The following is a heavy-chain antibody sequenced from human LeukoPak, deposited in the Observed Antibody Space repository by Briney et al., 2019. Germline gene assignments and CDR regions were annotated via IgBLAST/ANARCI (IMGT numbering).Heavy chain of an antibody. J-gene: IGHJ6*02. CDR2: FDPGDGET. CDR1: GYTLTELS. Sequence: ASVKVSCKVSGYTLTELSMHWVRQAPGKGLEWMGGFDPGDGETIYAQKFQGRVTMTEDTSTDTAYMGLSSLRSEDTAVYYCARGRYYDILTGYYSYYYGMDVWGQGTTVTVSS. D-gene: IGHD3-9*01. V-gene: IGHV1-24*01. CDR3: ARGRYYDILTGYYSYYYGMDV.